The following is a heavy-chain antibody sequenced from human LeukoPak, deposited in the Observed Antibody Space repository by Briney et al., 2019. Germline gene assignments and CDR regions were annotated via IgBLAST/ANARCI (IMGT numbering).Heavy chain of an antibody. V-gene: IGHV1-24*01. Sequence: ASVKVPCKVSGYTLTKLSMHWVRQAPGKGLEWMGGFDPENGETVHAQKFQGRVSMTEDTSTDTAYMELSSLRSEDTAMYYCATSYFDILTGYRPLSYWGQGTLVTVSS. CDR3: ATSYFDILTGYRPLSY. CDR2: FDPENGET. D-gene: IGHD3-9*01. CDR1: GYTLTKLS. J-gene: IGHJ4*02.